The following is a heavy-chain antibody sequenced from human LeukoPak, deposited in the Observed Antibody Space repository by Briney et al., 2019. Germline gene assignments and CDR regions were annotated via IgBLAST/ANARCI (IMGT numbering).Heavy chain of an antibody. D-gene: IGHD5-12*01. Sequence: GGSLRLSCAASGFTFSSYEMNWVRQAPGKGLEWVSYISSSGSTIYYADSVKGRFTISRDNAKNSLYLQMNSLRAEDTAVYYCASALSMVATRGYWGQGTLDTVSS. CDR3: ASALSMVATRGY. J-gene: IGHJ4*02. CDR2: ISSSGSTI. CDR1: GFTFSSYE. V-gene: IGHV3-48*03.